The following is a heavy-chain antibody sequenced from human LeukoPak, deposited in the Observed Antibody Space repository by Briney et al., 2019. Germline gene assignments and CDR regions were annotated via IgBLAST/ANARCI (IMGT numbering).Heavy chain of an antibody. D-gene: IGHD1-26*01. V-gene: IGHV4-59*08. J-gene: IGHJ4*02. Sequence: SETLSLTCTVSGGSIGSYYWSWIRQPPGKGPEWIGYIYYSGSTNYNPSLKSRVTISVDTSKNQFSLKLSSVTAADTAVYYCARHDDGSYSYWGQGTLVTVSS. CDR2: IYYSGST. CDR3: ARHDDGSYSY. CDR1: GGSIGSYY.